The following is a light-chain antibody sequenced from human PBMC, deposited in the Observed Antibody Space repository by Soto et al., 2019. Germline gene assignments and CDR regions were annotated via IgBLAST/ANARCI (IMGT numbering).Light chain of an antibody. CDR3: QQYGDSPPYT. Sequence: IGLTQSPGTLSLSPGERATLSCRASQSVSSNYLVWYQQKPGQAPRLLIYAASSRATGIPDRFSGSGSGTDFTLTISRVEPEDFAVYYCQQYGDSPPYTFGQGTKLEIK. CDR2: AAS. J-gene: IGKJ2*01. V-gene: IGKV3-20*01. CDR1: QSVSSNY.